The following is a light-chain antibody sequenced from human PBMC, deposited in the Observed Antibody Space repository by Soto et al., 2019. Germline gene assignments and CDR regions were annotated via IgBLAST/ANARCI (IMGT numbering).Light chain of an antibody. J-gene: IGKJ1*01. CDR1: HSVGST. CDR2: DTS. CDR3: MQSIQLPRT. V-gene: IGKV3-15*01. Sequence: ETVMTQSPATLSVSPGERATLSCRASHSVGSTLAWYQQKPGQAPRLLMYDTSTRATGIPARFSGSGSGTDFTLKISRVEAEDVGVYYCMQSIQLPRTFGQGTKVEIK.